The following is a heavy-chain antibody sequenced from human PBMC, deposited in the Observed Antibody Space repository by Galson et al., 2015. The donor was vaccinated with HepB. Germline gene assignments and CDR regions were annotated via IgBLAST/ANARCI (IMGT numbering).Heavy chain of an antibody. CDR2: ISGSGGST. CDR1: GFTFSSYA. J-gene: IGHJ3*01. V-gene: IGHV3-23*01. Sequence: SLRLSCAASGFTFSSYAMSWVRQAPGKGLEWVSAISGSGGSTYYADSVKGRFTISRDNSKNTLYLQMNSLRAEDTAVYYCARDPRFGVVTGDVWGQGTMVTVSS. D-gene: IGHD3-3*01. CDR3: ARDPRFGVVTGDV.